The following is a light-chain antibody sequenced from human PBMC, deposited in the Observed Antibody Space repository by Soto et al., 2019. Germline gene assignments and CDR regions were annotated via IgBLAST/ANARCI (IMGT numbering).Light chain of an antibody. CDR2: SNN. Sequence: QSVLTQPPSASGTPGQRVTISCSGSSSNIGSNTVNWYQQLPGTAPKVLIYSNNQRPSGVPDRFSGSKSGTSASLAISGLKSEDEAEYYCAAWDDSLNGWVFGGGTKLTVL. CDR1: SSNIGSNT. V-gene: IGLV1-44*01. CDR3: AAWDDSLNGWV. J-gene: IGLJ3*02.